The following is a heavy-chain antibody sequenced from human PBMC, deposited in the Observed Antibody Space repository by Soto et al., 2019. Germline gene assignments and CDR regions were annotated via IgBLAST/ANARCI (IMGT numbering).Heavy chain of an antibody. J-gene: IGHJ5*02. CDR3: ARDNGVTDYRRDL. CDR1: GFTFIDHG. Sequence: QVQLVDSGGGVVQPGRSLRLSCAASGFTFIDHGFHWVRQAPGKGLEWVAVIWYDGSNEYYADSVKGRFTISRDDSKNTVHLQMSSLRVDDTAMYYCARDNGVTDYRRDLWGQGTPVTVSS. CDR2: IWYDGSNE. V-gene: IGHV3-33*01. D-gene: IGHD2-21*02.